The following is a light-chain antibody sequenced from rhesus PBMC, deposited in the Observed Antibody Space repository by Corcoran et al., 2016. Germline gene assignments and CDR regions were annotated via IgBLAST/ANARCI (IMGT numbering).Light chain of an antibody. CDR2: KAS. V-gene: IGKV1-22*01. J-gene: IGKJ1*01. Sequence: DIQMTQSPSSLSASVGDTVTITCRASQSISSWLAWYQQKPGKAPKLLIYKASSLQSGVPSRFSVSGSGTDFTLTISRLQSEYFATYYCQQYSSSPRTFGQGTKVEIK. CDR3: QQYSSSPRT. CDR1: QSISSW.